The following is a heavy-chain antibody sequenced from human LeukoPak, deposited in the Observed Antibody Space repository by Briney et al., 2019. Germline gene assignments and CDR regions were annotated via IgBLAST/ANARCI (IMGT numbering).Heavy chain of an antibody. CDR2: VDPEDGET. J-gene: IGHJ4*02. V-gene: IGHV1-69-2*01. Sequence: ASVKVSCKVSGYTFTDYYMHWVQQAPGKGLEWMGLVDPEDGETIYAEKFQGRVTITADTSTDIAYMELSSLRSEDTAVYYCATDQNRRGGEGYWGQGTLVTVSS. CDR3: ATDQNRRGGEGY. CDR1: GYTFTDYY. D-gene: IGHD2-15*01.